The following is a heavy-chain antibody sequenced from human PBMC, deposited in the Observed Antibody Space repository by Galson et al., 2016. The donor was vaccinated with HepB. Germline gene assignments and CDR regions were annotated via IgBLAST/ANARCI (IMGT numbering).Heavy chain of an antibody. CDR3: ARVRGSKYGYSDY. J-gene: IGHJ4*02. V-gene: IGHV3-30-3*01. CDR2: ISSDGSNK. CDR1: GFTFSIYT. D-gene: IGHD5-24*01. Sequence: SLRLSCAASGFTFSIYTMHWVRQAPGQGLEWVALISSDGSNKYYADSVKGRFTISRDNSKNTLHLQMNSLRAEDTAVYYCARVRGSKYGYSDYWGQGILVTVSS.